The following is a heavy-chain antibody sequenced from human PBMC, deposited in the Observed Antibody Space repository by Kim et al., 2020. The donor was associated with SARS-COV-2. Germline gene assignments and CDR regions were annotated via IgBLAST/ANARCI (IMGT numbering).Heavy chain of an antibody. Sequence: ASVKVSCKASGYTFTSYGISWVRQAPGQGLEWMGWISAYYGNTNYAQKLQGRVTMTTDTSTSTAYMELRSLRSDDTAVYYCAREGGADFWCGYSNSHFDYWGQGTLVTVSS. CDR3: AREGGADFWCGYSNSHFDY. CDR2: ISAYYGNT. CDR1: GYTFTSYG. V-gene: IGHV1-18*01. J-gene: IGHJ4*02. D-gene: IGHD3-3*01.